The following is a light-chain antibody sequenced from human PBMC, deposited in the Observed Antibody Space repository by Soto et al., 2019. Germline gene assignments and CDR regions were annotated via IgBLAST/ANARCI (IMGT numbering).Light chain of an antibody. CDR1: SSDVGGYNY. CDR3: CSYACTYTLV. J-gene: IGLJ2*01. V-gene: IGLV2-11*01. Sequence: QSALPQPRSVSGSPGQSVTISCTGTSSDVGGYNYVSWYQQHPGNAPKLMIYDVSKRPSGVPDRFSGSKSANTASLTISGLQAEDEADYYCCSYACTYTLVFGGGTKLTVL. CDR2: DVS.